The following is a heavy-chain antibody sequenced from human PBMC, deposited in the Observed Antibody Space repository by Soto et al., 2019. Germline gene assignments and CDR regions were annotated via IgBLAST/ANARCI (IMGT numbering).Heavy chain of an antibody. CDR1: GFTFTSYG. J-gene: IGHJ1*01. CDR2: ISGKNGDT. CDR3: ASDLGGEMVATTSGEVAGARDY. Sequence: QVQLVQSGAEVKKPGASVKVSCKASGFTFTSYGISWVRQAPGQGLEWMGWISGKNGDTNFAQKFQGRVTLTADRSTGTFSMEMRSLRSDDTAIYYCASDLGGEMVATTSGEVAGARDYWGQGTLVTVSS. V-gene: IGHV1-18*01. D-gene: IGHD5-12*01.